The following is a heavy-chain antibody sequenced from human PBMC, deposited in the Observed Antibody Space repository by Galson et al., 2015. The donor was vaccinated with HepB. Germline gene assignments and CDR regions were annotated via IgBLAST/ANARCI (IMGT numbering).Heavy chain of an antibody. CDR2: ISGSGGST. D-gene: IGHD4-17*01. CDR3: AKDLSATVTTRYYGMDV. CDR1: GFTFSSYA. V-gene: IGHV3-23*01. J-gene: IGHJ6*02. Sequence: SLRLSCAASGFTFSSYALSWVRQAPGKGLEWVSAISGSGGSTYYAGSVKGRFTISRDNSKNTLYLQMNSLRAEDTAVYYGAKDLSATVTTRYYGMDVWGQGTTVTVSS.